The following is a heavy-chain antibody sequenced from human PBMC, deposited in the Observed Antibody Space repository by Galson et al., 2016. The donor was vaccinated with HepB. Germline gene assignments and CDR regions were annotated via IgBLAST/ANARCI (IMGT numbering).Heavy chain of an antibody. CDR3: ARLGTCGRDCYSFYY. Sequence: SETLSLTCTVSGGSISSGSYYWGWIRQPPGKGLEWIGYIYHSGTTYYSPSLKSRVTISVDTSKNQLSLKLTSVTAADTAVYYCARLGTCGRDCYSFYYGGQGILVTVS. V-gene: IGHV4-39*07. CDR1: GGSISSGSYY. CDR2: IYHSGTT. J-gene: IGHJ4*02. D-gene: IGHD2-21*02.